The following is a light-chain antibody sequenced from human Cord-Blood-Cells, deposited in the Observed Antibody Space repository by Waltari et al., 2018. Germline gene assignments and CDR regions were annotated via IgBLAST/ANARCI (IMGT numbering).Light chain of an antibody. CDR2: DVS. V-gene: IGLV2-11*01. Sequence: QSALTQPRSVFGSPGQSVTISRTGTSSDVGGYHYVPWYQQHPGKAPKLMIYDVSKRPSGVPDRFSGSKSGNTASLTISGLQAEDEADYYCCSYAGSYTLVFGGGTKLTVL. J-gene: IGLJ3*02. CDR3: CSYAGSYTLV. CDR1: SSDVGGYHY.